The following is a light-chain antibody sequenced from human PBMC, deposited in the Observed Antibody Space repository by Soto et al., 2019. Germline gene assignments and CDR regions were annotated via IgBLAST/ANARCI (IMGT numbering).Light chain of an antibody. J-gene: IGKJ4*01. CDR2: GAS. CDR1: QSVTSR. Sequence: DIPMTQSPSTLSASVGDRVTITCRASQSVTSRLAWYQQKPGKAPKLLIYGASNLESGVPSTFSGSGSGTEFTLTISSLQPDDFATYYCQKYNSYSLTFGGGTTVEIK. CDR3: QKYNSYSLT. V-gene: IGKV1-5*01.